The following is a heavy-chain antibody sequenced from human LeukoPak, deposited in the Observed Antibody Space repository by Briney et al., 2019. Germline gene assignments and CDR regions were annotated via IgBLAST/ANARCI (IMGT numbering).Heavy chain of an antibody. CDR1: GGSVSSGTYY. Sequence: SETLSLTCTVSGGSVSSGTYYWSWIRQPPGKGLEWIGYIYNSGSTNYNPSLKSRVTISVNASKNQFSLRLSSVTAADTVIYYCARSPNSGYDFHFDYWGQGTLVTVSS. CDR3: ARSPNSGYDFHFDY. D-gene: IGHD5-12*01. V-gene: IGHV4-61*01. J-gene: IGHJ4*02. CDR2: IYNSGST.